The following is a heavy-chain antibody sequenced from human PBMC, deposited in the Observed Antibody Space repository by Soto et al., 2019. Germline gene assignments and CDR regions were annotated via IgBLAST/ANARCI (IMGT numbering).Heavy chain of an antibody. J-gene: IGHJ6*03. V-gene: IGHV1-58*02. CDR3: AAGGAADAFYCMDV. CDR2: IVVGSGNT. CDR1: GFTFTSSA. Sequence: ASVKVSCKASGFTFTSSAMQWVRQARGQRLEWIGWIVVGSGNTNYAQKFQERVTITRDMSTSTAYMELSSLRSEDTAVYYCAAGGAADAFYCMDVWGKGTTVTVSS. D-gene: IGHD6-25*01.